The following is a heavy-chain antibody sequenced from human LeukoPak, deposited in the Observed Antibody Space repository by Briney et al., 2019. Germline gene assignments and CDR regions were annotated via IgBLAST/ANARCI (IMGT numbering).Heavy chain of an antibody. J-gene: IGHJ4*02. Sequence: EWISYISSSSSYTNYADSVKGRFTISRDNAKNSLYLQMNSLRAEDTAVYYCARGRRPFDFWGQGTLVTVSS. V-gene: IGHV3-11*06. CDR2: ISSSSSYT. CDR3: ARGRRPFDF.